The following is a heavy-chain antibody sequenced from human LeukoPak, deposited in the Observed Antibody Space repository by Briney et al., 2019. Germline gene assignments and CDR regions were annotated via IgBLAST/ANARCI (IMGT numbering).Heavy chain of an antibody. D-gene: IGHD5/OR15-5a*01. Sequence: PGGSLRLSCAASGFTFSNTWMNWVRQAPGKGLEWVAFIRSKAYGGTTDYAASVKGRFTISRDDSKSIAYLQMNSLKTEDTAVYYCTRARSVYVGAFDIWGQGTMVTVSS. V-gene: IGHV3-49*04. CDR2: IRSKAYGGTT. CDR1: GFTFSNTW. CDR3: TRARSVYVGAFDI. J-gene: IGHJ3*02.